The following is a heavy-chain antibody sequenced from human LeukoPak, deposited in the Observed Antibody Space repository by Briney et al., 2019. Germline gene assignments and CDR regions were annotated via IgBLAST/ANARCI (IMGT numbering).Heavy chain of an antibody. D-gene: IGHD4-17*01. CDR1: GFTFDDYA. J-gene: IGHJ4*02. CDR2: ISWNSGSI. Sequence: GGSLRLSCAASGFTFDDYAMHWVRQAPGKGLEWVSGISWNSGSIGYADSVKGRFTISRDNAKNSLYLQMNSLRAEDTALYYCAKAHDYGDYAGFDYWGQGTLVSVSS. V-gene: IGHV3-9*01. CDR3: AKAHDYGDYAGFDY.